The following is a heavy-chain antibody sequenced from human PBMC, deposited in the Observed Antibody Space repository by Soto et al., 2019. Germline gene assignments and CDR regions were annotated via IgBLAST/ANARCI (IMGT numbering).Heavy chain of an antibody. D-gene: IGHD1-20*01. CDR3: TRRYNWNDYYFAP. Sequence: PSETLSLTCTVSGGSIRVQSYYWTWIRQTPGKGLEWVGSSYYSGTSYFNPALKGRVTISVDTSTNQFSLRLTSVTAADTAVYYCTRRYNWNDYYFAPCGQGTLVTVSS. J-gene: IGHJ5*02. CDR1: GGSIRVQSYY. V-gene: IGHV4-39*01. CDR2: SYYSGTS.